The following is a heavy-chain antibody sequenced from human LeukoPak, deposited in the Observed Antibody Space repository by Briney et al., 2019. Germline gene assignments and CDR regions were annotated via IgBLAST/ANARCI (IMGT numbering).Heavy chain of an antibody. V-gene: IGHV1-8*01. Sequence: KVSCKASGYTFTSYDINWVRQATGQGLEWMGWMNPNSGNTGYAQKFQDRVTMTRNTSISTAYMELSSLRSEDTAVYYCARGVAAAGTGDYWGQGTLVTVSS. CDR2: MNPNSGNT. D-gene: IGHD6-13*01. CDR3: ARGVAAAGTGDY. CDR1: GYTFTSYD. J-gene: IGHJ4*02.